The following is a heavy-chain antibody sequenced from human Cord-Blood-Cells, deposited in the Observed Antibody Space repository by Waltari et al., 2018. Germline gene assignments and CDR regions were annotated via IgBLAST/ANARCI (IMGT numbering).Heavy chain of an antibody. CDR3: ARGFGLVRYGMDV. D-gene: IGHD3-3*01. Sequence: QVQLQQWGAGLLKPSETLSLTCAVYGGSFSGYYWSWIRQPPGKGLEWFGEIKHSGSTNYNPSLKSRVTISVDTSKNQFSLTLSSVTAADTAVYYCARGFGLVRYGMDVWGQGTTVTVSS. CDR1: GGSFSGYY. J-gene: IGHJ6*02. CDR2: IKHSGST. V-gene: IGHV4-34*01.